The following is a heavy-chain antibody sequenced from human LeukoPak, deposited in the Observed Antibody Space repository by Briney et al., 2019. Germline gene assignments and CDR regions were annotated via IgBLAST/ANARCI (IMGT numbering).Heavy chain of an antibody. CDR1: GFTFSTYV. J-gene: IGHJ4*02. CDR2: ISSNGDNT. CDR3: VRGTGY. V-gene: IGHV3-64D*06. Sequence: GGSLRLSCSVSGFTFSTYVMHWVRQAPGKGLEYVSAISSNGDNTYYADSVKDGFTISRDNSKNTLYLQMSSLRADDTAVYYCVRGTGYWGQGTLVTVSS.